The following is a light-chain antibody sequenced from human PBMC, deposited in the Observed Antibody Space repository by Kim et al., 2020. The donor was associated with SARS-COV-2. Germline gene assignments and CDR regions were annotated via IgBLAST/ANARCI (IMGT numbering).Light chain of an antibody. Sequence: SLAAGERATRSCRASQSVSSSSLAWYQKKPGQAPSLLIYGTSSRATAIPDRFSGSGSGTDFTLTISRLEPEDFAVYYCQQYHTPPTFGQGTKLEI. CDR1: QSVSSSS. V-gene: IGKV3-20*01. J-gene: IGKJ2*01. CDR2: GTS. CDR3: QQYHTPPT.